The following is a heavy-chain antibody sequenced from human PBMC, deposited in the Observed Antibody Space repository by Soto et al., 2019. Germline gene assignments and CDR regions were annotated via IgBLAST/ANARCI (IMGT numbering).Heavy chain of an antibody. CDR1: GFTVSNNY. V-gene: IGHV3-66*01. J-gene: IGHJ4*02. Sequence: EVQLVESGGGLVQPGESLRLACAASGFTVSNNYMTWVRQAPGKGLEWVSVIYSGGSTHYTDSVKGRFTISRDNSKNTLYLQMSSLRADDTAVYYCVRDGGNYGHGPLGVWGQGPLVTVSS. CDR2: IYSGGST. CDR3: VRDGGNYGHGPLGV. D-gene: IGHD3-10*01.